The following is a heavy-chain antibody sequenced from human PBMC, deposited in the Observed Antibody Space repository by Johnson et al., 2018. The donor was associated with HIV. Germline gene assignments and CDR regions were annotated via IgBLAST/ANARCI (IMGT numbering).Heavy chain of an antibody. CDR3: AKAWELLGRRAALDI. CDR1: GFSFRNYP. J-gene: IGHJ3*02. Sequence: QMQLVESGGGVVQPGRSLRLSCAASGFSFRNYPMHWVHQAPGKGLEWMAFISYDGNIKYYADSVKGRFTIPRDNSKNTLYLQMESLRVEDTAIYYCAKAWELLGRRAALDIWGQGTMVTVSS. V-gene: IGHV3-30*04. CDR2: ISYDGNIK. D-gene: IGHD1-26*01.